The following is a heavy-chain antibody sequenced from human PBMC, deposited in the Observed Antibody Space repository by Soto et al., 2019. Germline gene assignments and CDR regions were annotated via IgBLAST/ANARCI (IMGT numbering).Heavy chain of an antibody. J-gene: IGHJ6*02. Sequence: ASVKVSCKASGYTFTSYGISWVQQAPGQGLEWMGWISAYNGNTNYAQKLQGRVTMTTDTSTSTAYMELRSLRSDDTAVYYCARDQKNYYDSSGYIRYYYYGMDVWGQGTTVTVSS. CDR2: ISAYNGNT. CDR1: GYTFTSYG. D-gene: IGHD3-22*01. CDR3: ARDQKNYYDSSGYIRYYYYGMDV. V-gene: IGHV1-18*01.